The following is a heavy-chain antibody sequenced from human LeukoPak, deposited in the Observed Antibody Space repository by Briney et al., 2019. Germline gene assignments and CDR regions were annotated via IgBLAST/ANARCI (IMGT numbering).Heavy chain of an antibody. CDR3: ARDLNWETY. D-gene: IGHD7-27*01. CDR1: GFTFSSYW. CDR2: IKTDGSLI. J-gene: IGHJ4*02. Sequence: GGSLRLSCVASGFTFSSYWMTWVRQAPGKGLEWVANIKTDGSLIYYVDSVKGRFTISRDNAKNSLYLQMNSLRVEDTAVYYCARDLNWETYWGQGTLVSVSS. V-gene: IGHV3-7*01.